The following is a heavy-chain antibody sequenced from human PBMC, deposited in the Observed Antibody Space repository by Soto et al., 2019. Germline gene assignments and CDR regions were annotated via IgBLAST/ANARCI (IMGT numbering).Heavy chain of an antibody. CDR2: IYDGGSS. CDR3: ARPSSGTYRFDY. Sequence: LQLKESGPGLVRPSGTLSLTCTVSGGSISTSLSYWSWIRQAPGKGLEYMGGIYDGGSSYYNPSLQRRVAMSIDTSRNQFSLRFRSVTAADTGVYYCARPSSGTYRFDYWGQGILVTVAS. V-gene: IGHV4-39*01. D-gene: IGHD1-26*01. CDR1: GGSISTSLSY. J-gene: IGHJ4*02.